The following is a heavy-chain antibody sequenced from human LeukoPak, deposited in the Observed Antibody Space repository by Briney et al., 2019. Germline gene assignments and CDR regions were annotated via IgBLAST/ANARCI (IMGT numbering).Heavy chain of an antibody. CDR2: ISGSGSST. CDR1: GFTFSSYA. J-gene: IGHJ4*02. Sequence: GGSLRLSCSASGFTFSSYAMSSVRQAPGKGLEWVSAISGSGSSTYYADSVKGRFTTSRDNSKNTLYLQMNSMRAEDTAVYYCAKYGNWGSAGDYWGQGTLVTVSS. V-gene: IGHV3-23*01. D-gene: IGHD7-27*01. CDR3: AKYGNWGSAGDY.